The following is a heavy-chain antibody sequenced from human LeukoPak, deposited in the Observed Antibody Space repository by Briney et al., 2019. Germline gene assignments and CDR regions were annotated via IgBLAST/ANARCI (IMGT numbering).Heavy chain of an antibody. D-gene: IGHD3-16*01. Sequence: PSETLSLTCTVSGASISSGGYYWSWVRQPAGKGVEWIVRIYTTGSTDYNPSFKSRVTISVDTSKNQFSLKLNSVTAADTAVYYCARGTSLMDYWGQGILVTISS. CDR1: GASISSGGYY. V-gene: IGHV4-61*02. CDR2: IYTTGST. J-gene: IGHJ4*02. CDR3: ARGTSLMDY.